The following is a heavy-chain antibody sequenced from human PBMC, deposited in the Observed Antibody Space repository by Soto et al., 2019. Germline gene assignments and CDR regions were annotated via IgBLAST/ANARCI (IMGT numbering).Heavy chain of an antibody. Sequence: QLQLQESGPGLVKPSETLSLTCTVSGGSISSSSYYWGWIRQPPGKGLEWIGSIYYSGSTYYNPSLKSRVTISVDTYKNQFSLKLSSVTAADTAVYYCLGSGSYYDTNSSLDYWGQGTLVTVSS. D-gene: IGHD3-10*01. CDR3: LGSGSYYDTNSSLDY. CDR2: IYYSGST. J-gene: IGHJ4*02. CDR1: GGSISSSSYY. V-gene: IGHV4-39*01.